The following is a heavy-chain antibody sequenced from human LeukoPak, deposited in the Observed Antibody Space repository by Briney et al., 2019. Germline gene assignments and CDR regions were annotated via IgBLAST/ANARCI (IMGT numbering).Heavy chain of an antibody. CDR3: ACFSGWYFAAGDAFDI. CDR2: IYYSGST. CDR1: GASISNSNSY. Sequence: KPSETLSLTCTVSGASISNSNSYWGWVRQPPGKGLEWIGTIYYSGSTYYNPSLKSRVTISVDTSKNQFSLKLSSVTAADTAVYYCACFSGWYFAAGDAFDIWGQGTMVTVSS. J-gene: IGHJ3*02. D-gene: IGHD6-19*01. V-gene: IGHV4-39*01.